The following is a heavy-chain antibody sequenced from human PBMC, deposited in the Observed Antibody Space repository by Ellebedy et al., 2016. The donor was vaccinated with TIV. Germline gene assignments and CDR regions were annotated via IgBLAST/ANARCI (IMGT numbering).Heavy chain of an antibody. V-gene: IGHV1-2*02. Sequence: AASVKVSCKASGYTFTGYYIHWVRQAPGQGLEWMEWINPYNGGTNYAQKFQGRITMTRDTSINTAYMELGRLRSNDTAVYFCARLGEVSAFDWGQGTLVTVSS. D-gene: IGHD3-10*01. J-gene: IGHJ4*02. CDR1: GYTFTGYY. CDR3: ARLGEVSAFD. CDR2: INPYNGGT.